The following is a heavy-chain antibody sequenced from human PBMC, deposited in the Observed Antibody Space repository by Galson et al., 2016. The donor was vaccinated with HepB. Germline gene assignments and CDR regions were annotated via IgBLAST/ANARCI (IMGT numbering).Heavy chain of an antibody. CDR2: FYRSETT. CDR3: VRAGTTVTTHYYYLDS. J-gene: IGHJ4*02. D-gene: IGHD4-17*01. V-gene: IGHV4-38-2*01. CDR1: GYSISSGYY. Sequence: SKTLSLTCAVSGYSISSGYYWGWIRQSPGKGLEWIASFYRSETTYYAPSIKSRVTISVDTSKNQFSLKLSSVTAADTAVYYCVRAGTTVTTHYYYLDSWGQGTLVTVSP.